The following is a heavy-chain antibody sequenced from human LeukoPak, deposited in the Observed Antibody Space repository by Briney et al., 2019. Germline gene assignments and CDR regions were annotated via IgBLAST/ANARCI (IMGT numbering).Heavy chain of an antibody. CDR1: GFAFSSYF. D-gene: IGHD3-10*02. CDR3: AELGITMIGGV. J-gene: IGHJ6*04. CDR2: ISSSGSTI. V-gene: IGHV3-48*04. Sequence: GSLRLSCAASGFAFSSYFMSWVRQAPGKGLEWVSYISSSGSTIYYADSVRGRFTISRDNAKNSLYLQMNSLRAEDTAVYYCAELGITMIGGVWGKGTTVTISS.